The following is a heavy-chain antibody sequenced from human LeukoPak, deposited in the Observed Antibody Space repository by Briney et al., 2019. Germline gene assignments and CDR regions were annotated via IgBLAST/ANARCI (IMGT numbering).Heavy chain of an antibody. J-gene: IGHJ4*02. CDR2: INFNSIVT. Sequence: PGGSLRLSCAASGFAFHTNAMSWVRQAPGKGPEWVAGINFNSIVTKYGDSVKGRFTISRDNSKNTLFLQMNNLRAEDTAVYYCAKVGGQWLDSGHTYFDYWGQGTLVTVSS. CDR1: GFAFHTNA. CDR3: AKVGGQWLDSGHTYFDY. V-gene: IGHV3-23*01. D-gene: IGHD6-19*01.